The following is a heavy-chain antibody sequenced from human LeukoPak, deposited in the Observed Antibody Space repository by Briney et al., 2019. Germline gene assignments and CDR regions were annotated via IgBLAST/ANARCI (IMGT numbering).Heavy chain of an antibody. CDR1: GGSISSYF. CDR3: ATNYYDTNGYYYGLGY. CDR2: ISYSGST. Sequence: MPSETQSLTCAVSGGSISSYFWHWIRQPPGKGVEWIGYISYSGSTNYNLSLKSRVTISRDTSKNQFSLKLSSVTAADAAVYYCATNYYDTNGYYYGLGYWCQGTLVTVSS. J-gene: IGHJ4*02. D-gene: IGHD3-22*01. V-gene: IGHV4-59*01.